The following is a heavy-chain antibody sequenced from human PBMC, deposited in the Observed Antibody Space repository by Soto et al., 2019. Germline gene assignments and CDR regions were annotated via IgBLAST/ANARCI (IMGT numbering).Heavy chain of an antibody. CDR3: ARENIYFDY. CDR2: ISAYNANA. CDR1: GYTFRNFG. Sequence: QIQLLQSGAEVKKPGASVKVTCKASGYTFRNFGISWVRQAPGQGLEWMGWISAYNANANYAQKCQGRLTMTADTSTSTAYMELRSLRSDDTAVYYCARENIYFDYWGQGTLVTVSS. V-gene: IGHV1-18*01. J-gene: IGHJ4*02.